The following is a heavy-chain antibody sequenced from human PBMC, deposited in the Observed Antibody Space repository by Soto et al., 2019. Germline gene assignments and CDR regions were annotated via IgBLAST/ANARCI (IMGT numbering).Heavy chain of an antibody. CDR1: GFIFSSYG. D-gene: IGHD3-22*01. J-gene: IGHJ4*03. CDR2: ISGSGETT. Sequence: PGGCLRLSCAASGFIFSSYGMSWVRRAPGKGLEWVSLISGSGETTFYADSVKGRFTISRDNSKNTLYLQMNSLRAEDTATNNCAKGSANSGYSPRDFWGQGTLVTTSS. V-gene: IGHV3-23*01. CDR3: AKGSANSGYSPRDF.